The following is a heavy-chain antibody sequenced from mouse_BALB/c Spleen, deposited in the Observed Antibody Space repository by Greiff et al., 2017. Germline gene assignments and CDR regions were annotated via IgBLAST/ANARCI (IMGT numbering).Heavy chain of an antibody. V-gene: IGHV5-6*02. CDR3: ARRSSARAAWFAY. CDR1: GFTFSSYG. D-gene: IGHD3-1*01. CDR2: ISSGGSYT. J-gene: IGHJ3*01. Sequence: EVKLMESGGDLVKPGGSLKLSCAASGFTFSSYGMSWVRQTPDKRLEWVATISSGGSYTYYPDSVKGRFTISRDNAKNTLYLQMSSLKSEDTAMYYCARRSSARAAWFAYWGQGTLVTVSA.